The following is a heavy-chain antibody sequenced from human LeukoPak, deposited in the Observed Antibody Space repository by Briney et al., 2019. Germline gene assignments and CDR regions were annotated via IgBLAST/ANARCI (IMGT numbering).Heavy chain of an antibody. J-gene: IGHJ6*03. CDR1: GGSISSYY. CDR2: IYDSRST. CDR3: ARVTKTYYYYMDV. D-gene: IGHD2-2*01. Sequence: SETLSLTCTVSGGSISSYYWSCICQPPAKGLEWIGYIYDSRSTNYNPSLECRVTISVDTSKSQFSLKLSSVTAADTAVYYCARVTKTYYYYMDVWGKGTPVTVSS. V-gene: IGHV4-59*01.